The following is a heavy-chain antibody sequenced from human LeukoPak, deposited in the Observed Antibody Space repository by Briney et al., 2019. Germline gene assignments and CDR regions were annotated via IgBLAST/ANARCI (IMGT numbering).Heavy chain of an antibody. V-gene: IGHV4-59*01. CDR3: AREPSRSSYFDY. CDR2: IYYSGST. J-gene: IGHJ4*02. D-gene: IGHD6-13*01. Sequence: SETLSLTCAVYGGSFSGYYWSWIRQPPGKGLEWIGYIYYSGSTNYNPSLKSRVTISVDTSKNQFSLKLSSVTAADTAVYYCAREPSRSSYFDYWGQGTLVTVSS. CDR1: GGSFSGYY.